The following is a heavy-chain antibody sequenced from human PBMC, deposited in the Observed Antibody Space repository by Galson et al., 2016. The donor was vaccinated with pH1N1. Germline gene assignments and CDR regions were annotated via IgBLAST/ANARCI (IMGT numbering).Heavy chain of an antibody. CDR3: GRDGLTMIPFGVPGNYCDY. Sequence: SVKVSCKASGYTFTSYAIHWVRQAPGQRLEWMGWINTGSGYTKYSQKFHDRITITKDTSASTAYLELSSLRSEDTAVYYCGRDGLTMIPFGVPGNYCDYWGHGTLVIVCS. V-gene: IGHV1-3*04. CDR2: INTGSGYT. D-gene: IGHD3-16*01. J-gene: IGHJ4*01. CDR1: GYTFTSYA.